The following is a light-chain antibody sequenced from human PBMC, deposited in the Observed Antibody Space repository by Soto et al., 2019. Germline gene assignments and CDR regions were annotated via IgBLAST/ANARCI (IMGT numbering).Light chain of an antibody. CDR2: AAS. Sequence: DVQMTQSPSTLSASVGDRVTITCRASQSINNLLAWYQQKPGKAPKLLIYAASTLQSGVPSRFSGSGSGTDFTLTISCLQSEDFATYYCQQYYSYPRTFGQGTKVDIK. CDR3: QQYYSYPRT. CDR1: QSINNL. J-gene: IGKJ1*01. V-gene: IGKV1-5*01.